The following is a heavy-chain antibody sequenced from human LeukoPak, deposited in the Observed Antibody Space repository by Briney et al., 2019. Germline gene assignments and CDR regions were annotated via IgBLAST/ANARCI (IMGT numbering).Heavy chain of an antibody. V-gene: IGHV1-8*01. Sequence: GASVKVSCKASGYTFSSYDINWVRQATGQGLEWMGWMNPNSGNTGYAQKFQGRITMTRNTSISTAYMELSSLISEDTAVYYCARVPSGGDKFDPWGQGTLVTVSS. J-gene: IGHJ5*02. D-gene: IGHD6-25*01. CDR1: GYTFSSYD. CDR2: MNPNSGNT. CDR3: ARVPSGGDKFDP.